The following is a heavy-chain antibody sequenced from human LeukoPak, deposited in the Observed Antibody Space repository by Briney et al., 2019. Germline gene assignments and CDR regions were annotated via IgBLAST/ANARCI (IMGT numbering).Heavy chain of an antibody. CDR3: TTHDYYVSRWFDP. V-gene: IGHV3-15*01. CDR2: IKSKTDGGTT. Sequence: PGGSLRLSCAASGFSFSKAWMSWVRQAPGKGLEWVGRIKSKTDGGTTGYAAPVKGRFTISRDDSKSTLYLQMNSLKTEDTAVYYCTTHDYYVSRWFDPWGQGTLVTVSS. D-gene: IGHD3-10*02. J-gene: IGHJ5*02. CDR1: GFSFSKAW.